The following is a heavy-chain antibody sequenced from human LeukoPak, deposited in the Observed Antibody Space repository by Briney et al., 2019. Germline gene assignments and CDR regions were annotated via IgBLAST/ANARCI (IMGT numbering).Heavy chain of an antibody. CDR1: GGSISSSSYY. CDR3: ARRDYDILTGYYSRTGFDY. CDR2: IYSSGST. V-gene: IGHV4-61*02. D-gene: IGHD3-9*01. Sequence: PSETLSLTCTVSGGSISSSSYYWSWIRQPAGKGLEWIGRIYSSGSTNYNPSLKSRVTISVDTSKNQFSLKLSSVTAADTAVYYCARRDYDILTGYYSRTGFDYWGQGTLVTVSS. J-gene: IGHJ4*02.